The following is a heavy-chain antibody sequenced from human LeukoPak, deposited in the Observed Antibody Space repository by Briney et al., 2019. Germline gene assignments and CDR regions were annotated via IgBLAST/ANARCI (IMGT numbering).Heavy chain of an antibody. D-gene: IGHD1-26*01. Sequence: GGSLRLSCTASGFTFNAYAMNWVRQAPGKGLEWVSGINWNGGGTDYADSVKGRFTISRDNAKNSLYLEMNSLRVEDTAFYYCARVERGATTDYWGQGTLVTVSS. V-gene: IGHV3-20*04. CDR2: INWNGGGT. J-gene: IGHJ4*02. CDR1: GFTFNAYA. CDR3: ARVERGATTDY.